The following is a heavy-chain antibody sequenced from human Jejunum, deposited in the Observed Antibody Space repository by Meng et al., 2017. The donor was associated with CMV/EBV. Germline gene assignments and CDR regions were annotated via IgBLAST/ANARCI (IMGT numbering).Heavy chain of an antibody. D-gene: IGHD6-13*01. CDR2: ISSSSDYI. V-gene: IGHV3-21*01. Sequence: EVQLVESGGGLVKPGGSLGLSCADSGFTFSSYSINWVRQAPGKGLEWVSSISSSSDYIFYADSVKGRFTISRDNAKNSLFLQMNSLRAENTAVYYCARDGHSGSGRYFDFWGQGTLVTVSS. J-gene: IGHJ4*02. CDR1: GFTFSSYS. CDR3: ARDGHSGSGRYFDF.